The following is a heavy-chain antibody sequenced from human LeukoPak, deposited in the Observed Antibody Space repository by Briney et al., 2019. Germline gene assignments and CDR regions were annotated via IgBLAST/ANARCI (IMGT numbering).Heavy chain of an antibody. V-gene: IGHV1-46*03. Sequence: ASVKVSCKASGYTFTSYYVHWVRQAPGQGLEWMGIINPSGGSTSYAQKFQGRVTMTRDTSTSTIYMELSSLRSEDTAVYYCAREVGQLLTPKYNWFDPWGQGTLVTVSS. J-gene: IGHJ5*02. D-gene: IGHD2-2*01. CDR1: GYTFTSYY. CDR2: INPSGGST. CDR3: AREVGQLLTPKYNWFDP.